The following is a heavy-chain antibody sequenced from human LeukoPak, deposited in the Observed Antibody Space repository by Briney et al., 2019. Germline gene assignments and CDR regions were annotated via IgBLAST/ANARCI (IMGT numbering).Heavy chain of an antibody. CDR2: INESGST. CDR1: GTSLNGYY. V-gene: IGHV4-34*01. J-gene: IGHJ6*03. CDR3: ATIYGDYDETVSAPMDV. D-gene: IGHD4-17*01. Sequence: SETLSLTCAVYGTSLNGYYWCWIRQPPGKGLEWIGEINESGSTNYNPSLESRVTISVDPSKNQFSLNLRSVTAADTAVYYCATIYGDYDETVSAPMDVWGKGTAVSVSS.